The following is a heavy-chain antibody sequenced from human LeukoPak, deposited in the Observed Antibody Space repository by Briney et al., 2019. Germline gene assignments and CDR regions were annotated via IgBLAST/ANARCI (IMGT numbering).Heavy chain of an antibody. CDR3: ASSYSSPGAFDI. J-gene: IGHJ3*02. CDR1: GSTFRSYS. Sequence: GGSLRPSCAAPGSTFRSYSWNWVPQPPGKGLEWASSISSSSSYIYYADSVKGRFTISRDNAKNSLYLQMNSLRAEDTAVYYCASSYSSPGAFDIWGQGTMVTVSS. V-gene: IGHV3-21*01. CDR2: ISSSSSYI. D-gene: IGHD6-13*01.